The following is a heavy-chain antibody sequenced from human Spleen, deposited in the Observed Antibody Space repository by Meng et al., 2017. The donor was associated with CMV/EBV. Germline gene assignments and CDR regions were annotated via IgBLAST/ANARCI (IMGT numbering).Heavy chain of an antibody. CDR1: GGSISSYY. Sequence: SETLSLTCTVSGGSISSYYWSWIRQPPGKGLEWIGSIYHSGSTYYNPSLKSRVTISVDTSKNQFSLKLSSVTAADTAVYYCARERLRLNSPDYFDYWGQGTLVTVSS. V-gene: IGHV4-38-2*02. D-gene: IGHD2/OR15-2a*01. J-gene: IGHJ4*02. CDR2: IYHSGST. CDR3: ARERLRLNSPDYFDY.